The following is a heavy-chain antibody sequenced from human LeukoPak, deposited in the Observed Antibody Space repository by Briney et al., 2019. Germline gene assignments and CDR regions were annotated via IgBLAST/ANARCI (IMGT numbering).Heavy chain of an antibody. CDR1: GGTFSSYT. CDR3: ARARSIVGVTGALYNGMDV. Sequence: SVKVSCKASGGTFSSYTITWVRRAPGQGLEWMGRIIPMVDIANYAQNFQGRVTITADKSTSTAYMELTSLRSEDTAVYYCARARSIVGVTGALYNGMDVWGQGTTVTVSS. CDR2: IIPMVDIA. V-gene: IGHV1-69*02. J-gene: IGHJ6*02. D-gene: IGHD1-26*01.